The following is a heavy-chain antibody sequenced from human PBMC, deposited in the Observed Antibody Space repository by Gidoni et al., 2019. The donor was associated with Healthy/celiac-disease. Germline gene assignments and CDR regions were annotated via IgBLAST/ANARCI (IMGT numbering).Heavy chain of an antibody. CDR2: IYYSGST. CDR3: ARCRMKQYYYDSSGMGCDY. D-gene: IGHD3-22*01. J-gene: IGHJ4*02. CDR1: GGSISSSSYS. V-gene: IGHV4-39*01. Sequence: QLQLQESGPGLVKPSETLSLTCTVSGGSISSSSYSWGWIRQPPGKGLEWIGSIYYSGSTYYNPSLKSRVTISVDTSKNQFSLKLSSVTAADTAVYYCARCRMKQYYYDSSGMGCDYWGQGTLVTVSS.